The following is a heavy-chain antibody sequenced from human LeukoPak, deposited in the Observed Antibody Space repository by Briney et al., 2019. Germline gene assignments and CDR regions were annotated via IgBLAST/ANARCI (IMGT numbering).Heavy chain of an antibody. Sequence: GESLKISCKGSGYSFTNYWIGWVRQMPGKGLEWMAIIYPGDSDTRYSPSFQGQVTVSADKSISTAYLQWSSLKASDTAMYYCARLDYYDSSGPGSLGYWGQGTLVTVSS. D-gene: IGHD3-22*01. CDR3: ARLDYYDSSGPGSLGY. J-gene: IGHJ4*02. CDR2: IYPGDSDT. V-gene: IGHV5-51*01. CDR1: GYSFTNYW.